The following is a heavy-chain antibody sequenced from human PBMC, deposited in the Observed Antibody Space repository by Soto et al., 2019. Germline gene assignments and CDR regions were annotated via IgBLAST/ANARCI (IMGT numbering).Heavy chain of an antibody. D-gene: IGHD3-3*01. J-gene: IGHJ3*02. CDR1: GFTFISYA. Sequence: GGSLRLSCAASGFTFISYAMSGVRQAPGKGLEWVSAISGSGGSTYYADSVKGRFTISRDNSKNTLYLQMNSLRAEDTAVYYCAKDVLRFLEWFHGDAFDIWGQGTIVTVSS. CDR3: AKDVLRFLEWFHGDAFDI. CDR2: ISGSGGST. V-gene: IGHV3-23*01.